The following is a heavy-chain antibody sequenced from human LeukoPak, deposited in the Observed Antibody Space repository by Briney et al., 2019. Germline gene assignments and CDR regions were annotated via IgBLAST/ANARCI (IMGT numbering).Heavy chain of an antibody. CDR1: GFTFSNSG. J-gene: IGHJ5*02. CDR3: AKRAGSAWSAGA. D-gene: IGHD3-10*01. CDR2: IRFDGSNQ. Sequence: GGSLRLSCAASGFTFSNSGMHWVRQAPGKGLEWVSYIRFDGSNQYYTDSVKGRFGISRDNSKNTVYLQMNSLRTEDTAVYYCAKRAGSAWSAGAWGQGTLVTVSS. V-gene: IGHV3-30*02.